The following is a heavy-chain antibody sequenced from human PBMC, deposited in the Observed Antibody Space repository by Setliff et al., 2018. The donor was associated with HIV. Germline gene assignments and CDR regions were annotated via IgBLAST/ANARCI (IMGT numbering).Heavy chain of an antibody. Sequence: SETLSLTCAVSDYSISSGYYWGWIRQPPGKGLGWIGCIYHSGSTYYNPSLKSRVTIAVDTSKNQFSLKVDSVTATDTAVYYCARPAGKGSYYGDAAFDLWGQGTMVTVSS. J-gene: IGHJ3*01. V-gene: IGHV4-38-2*01. CDR3: ARPAGKGSYYGDAAFDL. D-gene: IGHD1-26*01. CDR2: IYHSGST. CDR1: DYSISSGYY.